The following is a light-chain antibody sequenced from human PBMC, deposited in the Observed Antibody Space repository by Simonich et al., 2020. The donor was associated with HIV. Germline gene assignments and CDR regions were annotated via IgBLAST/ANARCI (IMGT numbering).Light chain of an antibody. CDR3: QAWDSSTASLV. CDR1: NIGSKS. J-gene: IGLJ3*02. V-gene: IGLV3-21*01. CDR2: QDS. Sequence: SYVLTQPPSVSVAPGKTARITCGGNNIGSKSVHWSQQKSGQSPVLVIYQDSKRPSGIPERFSGSNSGNTATLTISGTQAMDEADYYCQAWDSSTASLVFGGGTKLTVL.